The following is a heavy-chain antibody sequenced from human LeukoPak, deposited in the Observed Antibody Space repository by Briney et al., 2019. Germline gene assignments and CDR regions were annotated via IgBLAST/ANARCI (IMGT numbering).Heavy chain of an antibody. J-gene: IGHJ4*02. CDR3: ARQLGYCSGDSCYFDF. CDR2: ISFSGGST. CDR1: GFTFSRYA. V-gene: IGHV3-23*01. Sequence: GGSLRLSCAASGFTFSRYAMSWVRQAPGKGLEWVSAISFSGGSTYYADSVKGRFTLSRDNSKNTLYLQMNSLRVEDTAVYYCARQLGYCSGDSCYFDFWGQGTLVTVSS. D-gene: IGHD2-15*01.